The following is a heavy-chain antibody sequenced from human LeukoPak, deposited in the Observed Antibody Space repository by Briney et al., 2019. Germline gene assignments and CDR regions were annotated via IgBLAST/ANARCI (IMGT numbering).Heavy chain of an antibody. V-gene: IGHV4-61*01. CDR2: IYYSGST. D-gene: IGHD1-26*01. CDR3: ARGLGIVGATPGY. J-gene: IGHJ4*02. Sequence: PSETLSLTCTVSGGSIISTTYYWSWIRQPPGKGLEWIGYIYYSGSTNYNPSLKSRVTISVDTSKNQFSLKLSSVTAADTAVYYCARGLGIVGATPGYWGQGTLVTVSS. CDR1: GGSIISTTYY.